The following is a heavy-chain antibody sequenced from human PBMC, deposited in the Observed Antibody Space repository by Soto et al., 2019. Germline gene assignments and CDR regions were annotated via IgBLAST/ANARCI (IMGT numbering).Heavy chain of an antibody. CDR2: ISAYNGNT. CDR3: ARTLGYCSSTSCYVLVESGNWFDP. J-gene: IGHJ5*02. Sequence: ASVKVSCKASGYTFTSYGISWVRQAPGQGLEWMGWISAYNGNTNYAQKLQGRVTMTTDTSTSTAYMELRSLRSDDTAVYYCARTLGYCSSTSCYVLVESGNWFDPWGQGTLVTVSS. D-gene: IGHD2-2*01. V-gene: IGHV1-18*01. CDR1: GYTFTSYG.